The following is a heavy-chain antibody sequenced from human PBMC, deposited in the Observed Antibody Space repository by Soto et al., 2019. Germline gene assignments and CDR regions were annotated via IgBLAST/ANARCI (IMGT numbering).Heavy chain of an antibody. CDR3: ARTQRYCTNGVCYTHFDY. D-gene: IGHD2-8*01. CDR2: ISSSSSTI. V-gene: IGHV3-48*01. CDR1: GFPFSSYS. J-gene: IGHJ4*02. Sequence: GGSLSLSCAASGFPFSSYSMNWVRQAPGKGLEWVSYISSSSSTIYYADSVKGRFTISRDNAKNSLYLQMNSLRAEDTAVYYCARTQRYCTNGVCYTHFDYWGQGTLVTVSS.